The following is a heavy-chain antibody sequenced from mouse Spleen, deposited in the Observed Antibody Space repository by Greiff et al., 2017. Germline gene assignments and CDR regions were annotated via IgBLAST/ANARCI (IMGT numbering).Heavy chain of an antibody. CDR1: GFTFSDYG. J-gene: IGHJ4*01. D-gene: IGHD2-1*01. V-gene: IGHV5-17*01. CDR2: ISSGSSTI. Sequence: EVMLVESGGGLVKPGGSLKLSCAASGFTFSDYGMHWVRQAPEKGLEWVAYISSGSSTIYYADTVKGRFTISRDNAKNTLFLQMTSLRSEDTAMYYCARRRGNYDYYAMDYWGQGTSVTVSS. CDR3: ARRRGNYDYYAMDY.